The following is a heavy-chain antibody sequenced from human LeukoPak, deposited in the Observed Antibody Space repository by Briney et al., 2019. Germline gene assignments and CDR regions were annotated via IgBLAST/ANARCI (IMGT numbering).Heavy chain of an antibody. CDR1: GFTFSSYG. CDR2: IWYDGSNK. J-gene: IGHJ4*02. D-gene: IGHD3-10*01. V-gene: IGHV3-33*01. Sequence: GGSLRLSCAASGFTFSSYGMHWVRQAPGRGLEWVATIWYDGSNKYYPDSVKGRFTISRDNSKNTLYLQMNSLRAEDTAVYYCARDLLIRGATPFFDYWGQGTLVTVSS. CDR3: ARDLLIRGATPFFDY.